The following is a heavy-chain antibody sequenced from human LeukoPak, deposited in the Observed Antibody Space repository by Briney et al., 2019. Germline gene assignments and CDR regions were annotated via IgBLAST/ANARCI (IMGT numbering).Heavy chain of an antibody. CDR1: GFTFSSYA. CDR3: AKSVEHSNYRKFHD. V-gene: IGHV3-23*01. D-gene: IGHD4-11*01. CDR2: ISASGGST. J-gene: IGHJ4*02. Sequence: GGSLRLSCAASGFTFSSYAMTWVRQAPGKGLGWVSTISASGGSTYYADSVKGRFTISRANSKNTLYLQMKSLRVDDTAVYYCAKSVEHSNYRKFHDWGQGTLVTVSS.